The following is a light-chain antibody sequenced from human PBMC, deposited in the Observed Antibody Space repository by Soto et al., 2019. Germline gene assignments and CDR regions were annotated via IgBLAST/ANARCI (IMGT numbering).Light chain of an antibody. V-gene: IGLV1-40*01. Sequence: QPVLTQPPSVSGAPGQRVTISCTGSSSNIGAGYDVHWYQQLPGTAPKLLIYGNSNRPSGVPDRFSDSKSGTSASLAITGLQAEDEADYYCQSYDSSLSGYAVFGGGTQLTVL. CDR2: GNS. CDR1: SSNIGAGYD. J-gene: IGLJ7*01. CDR3: QSYDSSLSGYAV.